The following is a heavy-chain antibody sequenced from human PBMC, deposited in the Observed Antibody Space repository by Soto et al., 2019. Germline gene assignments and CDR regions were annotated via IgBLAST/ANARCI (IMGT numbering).Heavy chain of an antibody. CDR3: ARDPFDYYGSGSSF. V-gene: IGHV3-33*01. D-gene: IGHD3-10*01. Sequence: QVQLVESGGGVVQPGRSLRLSCAASGITFSSYGMHWVRQAPGKGLEWVAVIWYDGSNKYYADSVKGRFTISRDNSKNTLYLQMNSLRAEDTAVYYCARDPFDYYGSGSSFWGQGTLVTVSS. J-gene: IGHJ4*02. CDR1: GITFSSYG. CDR2: IWYDGSNK.